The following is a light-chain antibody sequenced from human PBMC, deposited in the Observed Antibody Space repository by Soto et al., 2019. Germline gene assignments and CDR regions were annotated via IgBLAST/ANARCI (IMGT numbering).Light chain of an antibody. CDR2: DAS. CDR1: QSLSGL. J-gene: IGKJ1*01. Sequence: DIQMTQSPSTLSASVGDRVTITCRASQSLSGLLAWYQQKPGKAPKLLIYDASSLESGVPSRFSGSGSGTEFTLTISSLQPYDVATYFCQQYSSYWTFGQGTKVEIK. V-gene: IGKV1-5*01. CDR3: QQYSSYWT.